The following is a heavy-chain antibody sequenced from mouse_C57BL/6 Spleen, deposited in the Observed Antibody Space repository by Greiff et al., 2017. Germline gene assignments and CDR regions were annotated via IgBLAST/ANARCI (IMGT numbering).Heavy chain of an antibody. D-gene: IGHD2-1*01. CDR2: IYPGSGST. CDR1: GYTFTSYW. CDR3: ARRNLYYGDMDY. Sequence: QVQLQQSGAELVKPGASVKMSCKASGYTFTSYWITWVKQRPGQGLEWIGDIYPGSGSTNYNEKFKSKATLTVDTSSSTAYMQLSSLTSEDSAVYYCARRNLYYGDMDYWGQGTSVTVSS. V-gene: IGHV1-55*01. J-gene: IGHJ4*01.